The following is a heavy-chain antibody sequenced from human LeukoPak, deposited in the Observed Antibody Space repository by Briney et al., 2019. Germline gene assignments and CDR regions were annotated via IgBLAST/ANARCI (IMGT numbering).Heavy chain of an antibody. Sequence: ALVKVSCKASGYTFTSYYMHWVRQAPGQGLEWMGIINPSGGSTSYAQKFQGRVTMTRDTSTSTVYMELSSLRSEDTAVYYCARPARAYSSSWYYFDYWGQGTLVTVSS. CDR1: GYTFTSYY. CDR3: ARPARAYSSSWYYFDY. CDR2: INPSGGST. V-gene: IGHV1-46*01. D-gene: IGHD6-13*01. J-gene: IGHJ4*02.